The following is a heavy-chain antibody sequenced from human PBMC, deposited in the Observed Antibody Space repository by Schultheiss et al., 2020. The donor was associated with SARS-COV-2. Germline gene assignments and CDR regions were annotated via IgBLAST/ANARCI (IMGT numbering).Heavy chain of an antibody. V-gene: IGHV3-7*01. Sequence: GGSLRLSCAASGFRFSHHWMSWVRQAPGKGLEWVANIKQDGSETYYLDSVKGRFTISRDNARNSLFLQLNSLRAEDTAVYYCARCYYDSSGYYNFDYWGQGTLVTVSS. D-gene: IGHD3-22*01. CDR1: GFRFSHHW. CDR3: ARCYYDSSGYYNFDY. J-gene: IGHJ4*02. CDR2: IKQDGSET.